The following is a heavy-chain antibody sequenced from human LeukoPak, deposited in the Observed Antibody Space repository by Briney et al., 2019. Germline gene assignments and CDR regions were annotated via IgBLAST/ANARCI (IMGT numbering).Heavy chain of an antibody. V-gene: IGHV3-23*01. Sequence: GGSLRLSCAASGVTLSSYAMSWARQAPGKGLEWVSGISSSGSGGNTYYADSVKGRFTISRDNSKNTLYLQMNSLRAEDTAVYYCAKDLEHIVVLGGFDPWGQGTLVTVSS. CDR2: ISSSGSGGNT. CDR3: AKDLEHIVVLGGFDP. J-gene: IGHJ5*02. D-gene: IGHD2-21*01. CDR1: GVTLSSYA.